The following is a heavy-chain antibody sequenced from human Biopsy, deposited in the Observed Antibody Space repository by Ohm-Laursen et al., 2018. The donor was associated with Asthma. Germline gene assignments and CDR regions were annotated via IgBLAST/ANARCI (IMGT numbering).Heavy chain of an antibody. D-gene: IGHD3-10*01. CDR3: LRDFTIGSGSPFHC. J-gene: IGHJ4*02. CDR2: ISSLSRYI. CDR1: GFGLRDYT. V-gene: IGHV3-21*01. Sequence: SLRLSCAASGFGLRDYTMNWVRQAPGKGMEWVASISSLSRYIYHATSLRGRFTISRDNAKRSLYLQMDSLRGDDTAVYYCLRDFTIGSGSPFHCWGRGTLGTVSS.